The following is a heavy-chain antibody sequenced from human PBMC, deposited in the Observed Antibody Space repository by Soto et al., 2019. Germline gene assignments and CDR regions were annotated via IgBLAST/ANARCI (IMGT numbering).Heavy chain of an antibody. J-gene: IGHJ4*02. CDR2: IRNKENSYAT. CDR1: EFTFSRAA. CDR3: ARQGVARELDV. Sequence: EAQLVDSGGGLVQPGQSLKLSCAASEFTFSRAAIHWVRQASGKGLEWVALIRNKENSYATSYSASVKGRFTVSRDESKDMAFMEMNSLKIEDTAVYYCARQGVARELDVWGQGTLVTVSS. V-gene: IGHV3-73*01. D-gene: IGHD2-21*01.